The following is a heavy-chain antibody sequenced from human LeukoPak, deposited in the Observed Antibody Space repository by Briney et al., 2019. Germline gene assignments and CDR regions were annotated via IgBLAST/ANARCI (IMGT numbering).Heavy chain of an antibody. D-gene: IGHD3-3*01. CDR2: INHSGST. Sequence: SETLSLTRAVYGGSFSGYYWSWIRQPPGKGLEWIGEINHSGSTNYNPSLKSRVTISVDTSKNQFSLKLSSVTAADTAVYYCARGIDYDFWSGYYTGWFDPWGQGTLVTVSS. CDR3: ARGIDYDFWSGYYTGWFDP. V-gene: IGHV4-34*01. J-gene: IGHJ5*02. CDR1: GGSFSGYY.